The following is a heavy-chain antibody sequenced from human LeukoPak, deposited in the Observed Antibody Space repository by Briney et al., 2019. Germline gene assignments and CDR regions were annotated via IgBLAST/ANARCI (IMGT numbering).Heavy chain of an antibody. CDR2: ISDIGST. D-gene: IGHD2-8*02. V-gene: IGHV4-59*08. Sequence: SETLSLTCTVSGGSISSYYWSWIRQPPGKGLEWIAYISDIGSTNYNPSLKSRITISLDTSKNQFSLKLSSVTAADTAVYYCAGHHPRNTVDFWGQGTLVTVSS. J-gene: IGHJ4*02. CDR3: AGHHPRNTVDF. CDR1: GGSISSYY.